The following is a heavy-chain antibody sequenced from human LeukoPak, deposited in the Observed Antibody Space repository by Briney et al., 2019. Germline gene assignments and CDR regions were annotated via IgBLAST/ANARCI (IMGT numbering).Heavy chain of an antibody. CDR3: ASSYGSGSYDPNF. Sequence: ASVKVSCKASGYTFISYDFNWVRQATGQGLECMGWISTYNGNTNYAQKLQGRVTMTTDTSTSTAYMELRSLRSDDTAVYYCASSYGSGSYDPNFWGQGTLVTVSS. D-gene: IGHD3-10*01. CDR1: GYTFISYD. CDR2: ISTYNGNT. V-gene: IGHV1-18*01. J-gene: IGHJ4*02.